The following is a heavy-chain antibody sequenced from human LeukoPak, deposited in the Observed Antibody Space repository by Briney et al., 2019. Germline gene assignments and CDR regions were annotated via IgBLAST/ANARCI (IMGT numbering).Heavy chain of an antibody. CDR2: ISGSGGGT. D-gene: IGHD2-2*01. CDR1: GFTFSSYA. J-gene: IGHJ1*01. V-gene: IGHV3-23*01. CDR3: AKSSTSCYDCAEYFQH. Sequence: PGGSLRLSCAASGFTFSSYAMSWVRQAPGKGLEWVSAISGSGGGTYYADSVKGRFTISRDNSKNTLYLQMNSLRAEDTAVYYCAKSSTSCYDCAEYFQHWGQGTLVTVSS.